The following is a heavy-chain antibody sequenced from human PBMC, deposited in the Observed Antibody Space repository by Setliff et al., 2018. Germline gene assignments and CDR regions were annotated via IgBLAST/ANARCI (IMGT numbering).Heavy chain of an antibody. CDR2: IYYSGST. V-gene: IGHV4-39*07. CDR3: ARASVEGSSGWELLQAFDI. CDR1: GGSISSSSYY. Sequence: SETLSLTCTVSGGSISSSSYYWGWIRQPPGRGLEWIGSIYYSGSTYYHPSLESRVTISVDTSKNQFSLKLSSVTAADTAVYYCARASVEGSSGWELLQAFDIWDQGTMVTVSS. D-gene: IGHD1-26*01. J-gene: IGHJ3*02.